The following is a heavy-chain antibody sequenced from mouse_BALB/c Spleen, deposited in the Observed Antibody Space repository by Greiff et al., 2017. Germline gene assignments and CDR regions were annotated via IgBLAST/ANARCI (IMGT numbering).Heavy chain of an antibody. Sequence: EVMLVESGGGLVKPGGSLKLSCAASGFTFSSYAMSWVRQTPEKRLEWVASISSGGSTYYPDSVKGRFTISRDNARNILYLQMSSLRSEDTAMYYCARVLRLDAMDYWGQGTSVTVSS. CDR3: ARVLRLDAMDY. CDR2: ISSGGST. D-gene: IGHD1-2*01. V-gene: IGHV5-6-5*01. J-gene: IGHJ4*01. CDR1: GFTFSSYA.